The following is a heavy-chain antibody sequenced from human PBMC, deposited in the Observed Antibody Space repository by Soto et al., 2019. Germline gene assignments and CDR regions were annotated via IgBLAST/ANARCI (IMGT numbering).Heavy chain of an antibody. V-gene: IGHV1-69*13. CDR1: GGTFSSYA. Sequence: SVKVSCKASGGTFSSYAISWVRQAPGQGLEWMGGIIPIFGTANYAQKFQGRVTITADESTSTAYMELSSLRSEDTAVYYCARAVTIFGVVIAQGDYYYGMDVWGQGTKVTVSS. CDR2: IIPIFGTA. D-gene: IGHD3-3*01. CDR3: ARAVTIFGVVIAQGDYYYGMDV. J-gene: IGHJ6*02.